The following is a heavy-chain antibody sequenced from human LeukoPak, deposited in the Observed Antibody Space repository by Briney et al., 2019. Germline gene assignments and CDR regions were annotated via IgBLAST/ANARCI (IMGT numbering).Heavy chain of an antibody. CDR2: ISGSGGST. CDR1: GFTFSSYA. Sequence: GGSLRLSCAASGFTFSSYAMTWVRQAPGKGLEWVSGISGSGGSTYYADSVKGRFTISRDNSRNTLYLQMNSLRAEDTAVYYCAKDASGSYVYAFDIWGQGTMVTVPS. J-gene: IGHJ3*02. D-gene: IGHD1-26*01. V-gene: IGHV3-23*01. CDR3: AKDASGSYVYAFDI.